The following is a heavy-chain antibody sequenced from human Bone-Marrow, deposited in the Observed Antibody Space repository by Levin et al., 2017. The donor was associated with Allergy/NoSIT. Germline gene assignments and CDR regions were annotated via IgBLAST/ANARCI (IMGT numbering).Heavy chain of an antibody. CDR1: GASISVGGYF. V-gene: IGHV4-31*03. J-gene: IGHJ4*02. Sequence: ASETLSLTCSVSGASISVGGYFWSWIRHHPGKGLEWIGYIHYSGPTYYNPSLKSRLSISVDTSKNQFSLKLSSVTAADTAVYYCARDGVLCSSTSCYRGGNDHWGPGTLVTVSS. D-gene: IGHD2-2*02. CDR3: ARDGVLCSSTSCYRGGNDH. CDR2: IHYSGPT.